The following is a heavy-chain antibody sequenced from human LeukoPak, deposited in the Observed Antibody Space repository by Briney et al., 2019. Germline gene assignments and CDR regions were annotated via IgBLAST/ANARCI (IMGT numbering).Heavy chain of an antibody. CDR1: GYTFTSYG. D-gene: IGHD6-19*01. V-gene: IGHV1-18*01. Sequence: ASVNVSCKASGYTFTSYGISWVRQAPGQGLEWMGWISAYNGNTNYAQKLQGRVTMTTDTSTSTAYMELRSLRSDDTAVYYCARVEPQWLVPDTEKNFDYWGQGTLVTVSS. CDR3: ARVEPQWLVPDTEKNFDY. CDR2: ISAYNGNT. J-gene: IGHJ4*02.